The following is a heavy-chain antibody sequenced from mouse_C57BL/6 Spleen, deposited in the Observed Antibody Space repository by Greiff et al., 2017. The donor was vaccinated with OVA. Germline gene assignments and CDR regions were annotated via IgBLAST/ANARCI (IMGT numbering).Heavy chain of an antibody. Sequence: EVQVVESGPELVKPGDSVKISCKASGYSFTGYFMNWVMQSHGKSLEWIGRINPYNGDTFYNQKFKGKATLTVDKSSSTAHMELRSLTSEDSAVYYCARYYGYDKGYFDVWGTGTTVTVSS. J-gene: IGHJ1*03. D-gene: IGHD2-2*01. CDR1: GYSFTGYF. V-gene: IGHV1-20*01. CDR2: INPYNGDT. CDR3: ARYYGYDKGYFDV.